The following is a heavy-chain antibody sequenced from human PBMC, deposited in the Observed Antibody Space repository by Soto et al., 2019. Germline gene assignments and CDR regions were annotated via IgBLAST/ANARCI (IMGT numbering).Heavy chain of an antibody. CDR2: IYYSGST. J-gene: IGHJ4*02. CDR3: AREYARGHYFDY. Sequence: SETLSLTCSVSGGSISSGYYYWSWIRQPPGKGLEWIGNIYYSGSTYYNPSLKSRVTISVDTSKNQFSLKLSSVTAADTAVYYCAREYARGHYFDYWGQGTLVTVSS. CDR1: GGSISSGYYY. V-gene: IGHV4-30-4*01. D-gene: IGHD2-2*01.